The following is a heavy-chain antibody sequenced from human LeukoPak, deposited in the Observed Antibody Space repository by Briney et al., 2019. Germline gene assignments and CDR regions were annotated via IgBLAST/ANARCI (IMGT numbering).Heavy chain of an antibody. D-gene: IGHD3-22*01. CDR3: ARHHDHYGSRGYYGTDAFDI. CDR2: FYYGGST. CDR1: DASVSSNFY. J-gene: IGHJ3*02. Sequence: SETLSLTCTVSDASVSSNFYWGWIRQSPGKGLEWIGSFYYGGSTYYNPSLKSRVTISADTSKNQFSLKLSFVTAADTAVYYCARHHDHYGSRGYYGTDAFDIWGQGRRVSVSS. V-gene: IGHV4-39*01.